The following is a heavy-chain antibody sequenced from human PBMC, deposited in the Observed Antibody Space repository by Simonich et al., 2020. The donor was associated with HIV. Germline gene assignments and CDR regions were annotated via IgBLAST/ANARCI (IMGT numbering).Heavy chain of an antibody. Sequence: VQLVESGGGVVRPGGSLRLSCAASGFTFDDYGMSWVRQAPGKGLEWLAVIWYDGSNKYYADSVKGRFTISRDNSKNTLYLQMNSLRAEDTAVYYCARESSTWFDYYYGMDVWGLGTTVTVAS. CDR3: ARESSTWFDYYYGMDV. V-gene: IGHV3-33*08. CDR1: GFTFDDYG. J-gene: IGHJ6*02. CDR2: IWYDGSNK. D-gene: IGHD6-13*01.